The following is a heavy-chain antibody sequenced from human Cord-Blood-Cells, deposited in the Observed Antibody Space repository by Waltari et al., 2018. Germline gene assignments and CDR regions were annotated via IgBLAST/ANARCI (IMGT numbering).Heavy chain of an antibody. CDR3: ARDTVGATD. CDR1: GGSISSYY. Sequence: QVQLQESGPGLVKPSEPLSLTCTVPGGSISSYYWSWIRQPPGKGLEWIGYIYYSGSTNYNPSLKSRVTISVDTSKNQFSLKLSSVTAADTAVYYCARDTVGATDWGQGTLVTVSS. D-gene: IGHD1-26*01. CDR2: IYYSGST. J-gene: IGHJ4*02. V-gene: IGHV4-59*01.